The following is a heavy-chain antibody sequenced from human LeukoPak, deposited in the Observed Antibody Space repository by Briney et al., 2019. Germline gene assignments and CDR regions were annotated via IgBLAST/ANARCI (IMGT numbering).Heavy chain of an antibody. CDR1: GGSFSGYY. J-gene: IGHJ4*02. CDR2: INHSGST. CDR3: ASLLNVAGYSGYDSDY. Sequence: SETLSLTCAVYGGSFSGYYWGWIRQPPGKGLEWIGQINHSGSTNYNPSLKSRVTISVDTSKSQFSLKLSSLTAADTAVYYCASLLNVAGYSGYDSDYWGQGTLVTVSS. V-gene: IGHV4-34*01. D-gene: IGHD5-12*01.